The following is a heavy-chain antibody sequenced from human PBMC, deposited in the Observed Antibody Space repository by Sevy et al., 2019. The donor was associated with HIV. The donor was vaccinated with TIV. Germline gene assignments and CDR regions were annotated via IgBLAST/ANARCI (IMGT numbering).Heavy chain of an antibody. D-gene: IGHD2-2*02. J-gene: IGHJ4*02. CDR2: FDPEDGET. Sequence: ASVKVSCKISGYTLTELSMHWVRQAPGKGLEWMGGFDPEDGETIYAQMFQGRVTMTEDTSADTAYMELSSLRSEDTAVYYCATGFPGEYPVCGSFRCYTDYFDQWGQGTLVTVSS. CDR1: GYTLTELS. CDR3: ATGFPGEYPVCGSFRCYTDYFDQ. V-gene: IGHV1-24*01.